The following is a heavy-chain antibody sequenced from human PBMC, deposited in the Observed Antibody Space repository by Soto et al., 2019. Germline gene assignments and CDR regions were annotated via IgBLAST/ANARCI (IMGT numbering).Heavy chain of an antibody. CDR1: GFTFSSYA. D-gene: IGHD5-18*01. CDR2: ISYDGSNK. Sequence: QVQLVESGGGVVQPGRSLRLSCAASGFTFSSYAMHWVRQAPGKGLEWVAVISYDGSNKYYADSVKGRFTISRDNSKNMLXXQMNSLRAEDTAVYYCERMGIQLWTTPYYYYGMDVWGQGTTVTVSS. CDR3: ERMGIQLWTTPYYYYGMDV. V-gene: IGHV3-30-3*01. J-gene: IGHJ6*02.